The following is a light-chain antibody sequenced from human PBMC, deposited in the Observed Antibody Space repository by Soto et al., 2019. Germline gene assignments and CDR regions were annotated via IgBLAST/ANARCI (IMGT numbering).Light chain of an antibody. CDR1: SGDVGSYNL. CDR3: CSYAGNSEV. CDR2: EVT. J-gene: IGLJ1*01. Sequence: QSALTQPASVSGSPGQSITIPCTGTSGDVGSYNLVSWYQQHPGKAPKLLIYEVTERPSGVSNRFSGSKSGNTASLTISGLQPDDEAAYYCCSYAGNSEVFGTGTKLTVL. V-gene: IGLV2-23*02.